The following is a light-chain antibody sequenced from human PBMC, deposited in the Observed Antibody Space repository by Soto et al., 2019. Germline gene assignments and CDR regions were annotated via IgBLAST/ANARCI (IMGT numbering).Light chain of an antibody. CDR3: QQYNHGWT. Sequence: DIQVTQSPSTLSASVGDRVTITCRASESIKGWLAWYQQKPGKAPKLLIYDASSLKVGVPSRFSGSGSGTEFTLTISRLQPDDFATYYCQQYNHGWTFGQGTKVEIK. J-gene: IGKJ1*01. V-gene: IGKV1-5*01. CDR2: DAS. CDR1: ESIKGW.